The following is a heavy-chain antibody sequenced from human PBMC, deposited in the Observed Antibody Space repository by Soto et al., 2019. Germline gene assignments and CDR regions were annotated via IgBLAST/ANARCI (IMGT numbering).Heavy chain of an antibody. J-gene: IGHJ4*02. CDR2: INHSGST. V-gene: IGHV4-34*01. CDR3: WGRQGNRKIPFGF. CDR1: GGSFSGYY. D-gene: IGHD7-27*01. Sequence: SETLSLTCAVYGGSFSGYYWSWIRQPPGKGLEWIGEINHSGSTNYNPSLKSRVTISVDTSKNQFSLKLSSVTAADTGGVLCWGRQGNRKIPFGFRGQGTLVTVSS.